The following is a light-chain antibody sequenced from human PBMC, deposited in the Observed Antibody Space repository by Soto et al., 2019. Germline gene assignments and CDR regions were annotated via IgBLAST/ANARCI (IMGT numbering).Light chain of an antibody. J-gene: IGKJ3*01. V-gene: IGKV1-9*01. CDR1: QGIANF. Sequence: IQLTQSPSSLSASVGDRVTISCRASQGIANFLSWYQQKPGKAPKLLIYSASTLQSGVPSRFSGSGSGTDFTLTISSLHPEDFATYYCQQRNSFPIPFGPGTKVDIK. CDR2: SAS. CDR3: QQRNSFPIP.